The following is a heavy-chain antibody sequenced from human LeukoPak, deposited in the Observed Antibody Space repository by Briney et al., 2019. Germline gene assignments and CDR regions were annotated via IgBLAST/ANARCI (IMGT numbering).Heavy chain of an antibody. CDR1: EFTHKY. CDR2: IKQDGSDK. V-gene: IGHV3-7*05. CDR3: AREFSWSGRDI. D-gene: IGHD1-14*01. Sequence: GGSLRLSCVASEFTHKYMSWVRQAPGKGLEWVANIKQDGSDKNYVDSVKGRFTISRDNTKNSVYLEMNSLKVEDTAVYYCAREFSWSGRDIWGQGTLVTVSS. J-gene: IGHJ1*01.